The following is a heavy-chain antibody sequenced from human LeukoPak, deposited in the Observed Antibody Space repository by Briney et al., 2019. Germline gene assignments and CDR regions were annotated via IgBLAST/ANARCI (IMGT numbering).Heavy chain of an antibody. J-gene: IGHJ4*02. D-gene: IGHD3-22*01. CDR1: GFTFSYYG. V-gene: IGHV3-30*18. CDR2: ISYEGSNK. Sequence: GGSLRLSCAASGFTFSYYGMHWVRQAPGKGLEWVAVISYEGSNKYYTDSVKGRFTVSRDNSKKTLNLQMDSLRVEDTAVYYCAKDGKEYYSDSSGFSDYWGQGTLVTVSS. CDR3: AKDGKEYYSDSSGFSDY.